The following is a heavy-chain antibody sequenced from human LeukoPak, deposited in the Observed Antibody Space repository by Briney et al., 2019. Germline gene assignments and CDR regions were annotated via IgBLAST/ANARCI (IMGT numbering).Heavy chain of an antibody. CDR3: ARIHVLLWFGELSGYYYMDV. CDR2: IYYSGST. CDR1: GGSISSYY. V-gene: IGHV4-59*12. Sequence: SETLSLTCTVSGGSISSYYWSWIRQPPGKGLEWIGYIYYSGSTNYNPSLKSRVTISVDTSKNQFSLKLSSVTAADTAVYYCARIHVLLWFGELSGYYYMDVWGKGTTVTVSS. D-gene: IGHD3-10*01. J-gene: IGHJ6*03.